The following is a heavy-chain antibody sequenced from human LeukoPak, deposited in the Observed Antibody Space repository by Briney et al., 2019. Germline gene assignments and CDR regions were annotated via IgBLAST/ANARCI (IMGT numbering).Heavy chain of an antibody. CDR2: ISGTGGST. J-gene: IGHJ4*02. CDR3: AKDEYYYGSGNYYTPLDY. Sequence: PGGSERLFCAPSGFTFSTYAMSWVRHAPGKGLEWVSSISGTGGSTYYADSVKGRFTVSRDNSKNTLYLQMNSLRAEDSAIYYCAKDEYYYGSGNYYTPLDYWGQGTLVTVSS. V-gene: IGHV3-23*01. D-gene: IGHD3-10*01. CDR1: GFTFSTYA.